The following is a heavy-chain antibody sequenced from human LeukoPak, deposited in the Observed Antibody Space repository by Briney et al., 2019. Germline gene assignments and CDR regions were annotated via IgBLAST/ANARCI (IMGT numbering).Heavy chain of an antibody. J-gene: IGHJ6*02. CDR3: ARGLQPPVLYGMDV. V-gene: IGHV3-33*08. CDR2: IWYDGSKK. D-gene: IGHD4-11*01. Sequence: PGGPLRLSCAASGFTFSSYSMNWVRQAPGQGLEWVALIWYDGSKKYYADSVKGRFTVSRDNSENTLYLQMNSLRADDTAVYYCARGLQPPVLYGMDVWGQGTTVTVSS. CDR1: GFTFSSYS.